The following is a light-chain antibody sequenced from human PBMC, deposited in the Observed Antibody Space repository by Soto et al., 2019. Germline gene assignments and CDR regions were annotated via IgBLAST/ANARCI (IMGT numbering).Light chain of an antibody. CDR3: QQYYSTPRT. Sequence: DIVMTQSPDSLAVSLGERATINCKSSQSVLYSSNNKNYLAWYQQKPGQPPKLLIYWASTRESGVPDRFSGSGAGTDFTLTISSLQAEDVAVYYCQQYYSTPRTFGQGTQGAIK. CDR2: WAS. V-gene: IGKV4-1*01. J-gene: IGKJ1*01. CDR1: QSVLYSSNNKNY.